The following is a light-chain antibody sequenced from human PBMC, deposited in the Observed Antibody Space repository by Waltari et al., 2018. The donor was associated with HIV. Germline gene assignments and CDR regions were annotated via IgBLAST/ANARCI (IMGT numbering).Light chain of an antibody. J-gene: IGLJ3*02. Sequence: QSALTQPASVSGAPGQSITISCTGTSSDVGGYNYVSWYQQHPGTAPKLMIYDVSNLPTRVSHRFSGSETGNTDSLLISWLQADDEADYYCSSYTSSSTLVFGGRSQLPV. V-gene: IGLV2-14*01. CDR1: SSDVGGYNY. CDR2: DVS. CDR3: SSYTSSSTLV.